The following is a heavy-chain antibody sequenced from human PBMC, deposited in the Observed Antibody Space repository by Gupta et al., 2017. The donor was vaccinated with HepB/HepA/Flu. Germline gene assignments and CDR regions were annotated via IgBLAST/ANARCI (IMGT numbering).Heavy chain of an antibody. V-gene: IGHV3-74*03. J-gene: IGHJ4*02. D-gene: IGHD6-13*01. CDR3: ATSVAAAGGGY. Sequence: EVQLVESGGGLVQPGGSLRLSCAASGFIFSSYWMYWVRQVPGKGLVWVSGTNSDGSTTMYADSVKGRLTISRDNAKNTLYLQMNSLRAEDTAVYYCATSVAAAGGGYWGKGTLVTVSS. CDR2: TNSDGSTT. CDR1: GFIFSSYW.